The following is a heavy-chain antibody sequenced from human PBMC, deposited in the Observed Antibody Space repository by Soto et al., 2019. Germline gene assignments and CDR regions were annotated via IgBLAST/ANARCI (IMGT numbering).Heavy chain of an antibody. V-gene: IGHV1-2*02. Sequence: ASVKVSCKASGYTFTGYYMHWVRQAPGQGLEWMGWINPNSGGTNYAQKFQGRVTMTRDTSISTAYMELSRLRSDDTAVYYCARGVVGATVRFDHWGQGTLVTVSS. CDR2: INPNSGGT. J-gene: IGHJ4*02. CDR1: GYTFTGYY. CDR3: ARGVVGATVRFDH. D-gene: IGHD1-26*01.